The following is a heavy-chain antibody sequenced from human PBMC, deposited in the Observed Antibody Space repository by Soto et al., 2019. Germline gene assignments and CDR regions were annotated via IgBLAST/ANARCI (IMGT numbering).Heavy chain of an antibody. CDR3: AGVLTAAAVESWYFDL. J-gene: IGHJ2*01. CDR2: ISSSGSTI. D-gene: IGHD6-13*01. Sequence: QVQLVESGGGLVKPGGSLRLSCAASGFTFSDYYMSWIRQAPGKGLEWVSYISSSGSTIYYADSVKGRFTISRDNAKNSLYLQMNSLRAEDTAVYYCAGVLTAAAVESWYFDLWGRGTLVTVSS. V-gene: IGHV3-11*01. CDR1: GFTFSDYY.